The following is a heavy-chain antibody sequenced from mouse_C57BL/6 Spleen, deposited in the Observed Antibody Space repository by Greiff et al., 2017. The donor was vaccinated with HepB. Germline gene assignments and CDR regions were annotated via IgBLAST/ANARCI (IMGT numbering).Heavy chain of an antibody. J-gene: IGHJ1*03. CDR1: GFSFTSYG. D-gene: IGHD1-1*01. V-gene: IGHV2-2*01. Sequence: QVQLQQSGPGLVQPSQSLSFTCTVSGFSFTSYGVHWVRQPPGKGLEWQGVIWSGGSTDYNAAFIPRLIISKDNSNSQVFFVMNSLQADDTAIYYCARTDYYGSSYGYFDVWGTGTTVTVSS. CDR3: ARTDYYGSSYGYFDV. CDR2: IWSGGST.